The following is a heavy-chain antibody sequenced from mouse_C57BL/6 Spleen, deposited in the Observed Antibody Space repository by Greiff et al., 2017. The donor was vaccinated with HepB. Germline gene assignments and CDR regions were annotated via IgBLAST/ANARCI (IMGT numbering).Heavy chain of an antibody. V-gene: IGHV3-6*01. CDR2: ISYDGSN. CDR3: ARLRPYYFDY. D-gene: IGHD1-1*01. Sequence: EVKLQESGPGLVKPSQSLSLTCSVTGYSITSGYYWNWIRQFPGNKLEWMGYISYDGSNNYNPSLKNRISITRDTSKNQFFLKLNSVTTEDTATYYCARLRPYYFDYWGQGTTLTVSS. CDR1: GYSITSGYY. J-gene: IGHJ2*01.